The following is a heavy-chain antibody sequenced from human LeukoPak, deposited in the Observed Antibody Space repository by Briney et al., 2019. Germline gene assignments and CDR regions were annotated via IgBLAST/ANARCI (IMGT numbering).Heavy chain of an antibody. CDR2: ISSSSSYI. J-gene: IGHJ4*02. Sequence: PGGSLRLSCAASGFTFSSYSMNWVRQAPGKGLEWVSSISSSSSYIYYADSVKGRFTISRDNAKNSLYLQMSSLRAEDTAVYYCAKNRVPDHVWGNYRDFDYWGQGTLVTVSS. CDR1: GFTFSSYS. V-gene: IGHV3-21*01. CDR3: AKNRVPDHVWGNYRDFDY. D-gene: IGHD3-16*02.